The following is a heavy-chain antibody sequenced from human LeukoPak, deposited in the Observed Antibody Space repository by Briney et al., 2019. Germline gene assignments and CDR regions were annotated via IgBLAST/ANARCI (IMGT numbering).Heavy chain of an antibody. CDR1: GYTFTGYY. CDR3: ARTGTTGTTPYFDY. J-gene: IGHJ4*02. Sequence: ASVKVSCKASGYTFTGYYMHWVRQAPGQGLEWMGWINPNSGGTNYAQKFQGRVTMTRDTSISTAYMELSRLRSDDTAVYYCARTGTTGTTPYFDYWGQGTLVTVSS. D-gene: IGHD1-1*01. CDR2: INPNSGGT. V-gene: IGHV1-2*02.